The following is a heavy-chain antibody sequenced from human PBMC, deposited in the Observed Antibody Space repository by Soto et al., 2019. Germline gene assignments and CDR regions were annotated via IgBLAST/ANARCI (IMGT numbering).Heavy chain of an antibody. CDR3: AKPFYDSSGRDAFDI. J-gene: IGHJ3*02. V-gene: IGHV3-23*01. CDR2: ISGSGGST. Sequence: GGSLRLSCAASGFTFSSYAMSWVRQAPGKGLEWVSAISGSGGSTYYADSVKGRFTISRDNSKSTLYLQMNSLRAEDTAVYYCAKPFYDSSGRDAFDIWGQGTMVTVSS. CDR1: GFTFSSYA. D-gene: IGHD3-22*01.